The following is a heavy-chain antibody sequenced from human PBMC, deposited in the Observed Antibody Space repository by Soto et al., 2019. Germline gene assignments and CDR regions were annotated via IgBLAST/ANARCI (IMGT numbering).Heavy chain of an antibody. CDR2: ISYDGSNK. J-gene: IGHJ6*02. CDR1: GFTFSSYG. Sequence: GGSLRLSCAASGFTFSSYGIHWVRQPPGKGLEWVAVISYDGSNKYYADSVKGRFTISRDNSKTTLFLQMNSLRAEDTAVYYCAKDRGHYHASGSAGYYYYGMDVWGHGTTVTVSS. CDR3: AKDRGHYHASGSAGYYYYGMDV. V-gene: IGHV3-30*18. D-gene: IGHD3-10*01.